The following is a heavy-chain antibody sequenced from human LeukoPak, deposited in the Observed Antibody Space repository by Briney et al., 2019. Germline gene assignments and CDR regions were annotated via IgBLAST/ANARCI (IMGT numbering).Heavy chain of an antibody. CDR1: GGSSSSSSYY. CDR3: ARIPGVGYSSGWYRFDS. J-gene: IGHJ5*01. Sequence: SETLSLTCTVSGGSSSSSSYYWGWIRQPPGKGLEWIGEINHSGSTNYNPSLKSRVTRSVATSKNQCSLKLSSVTAADRAVFYCARIPGVGYSSGWYRFDSWGQGTQVTVSS. D-gene: IGHD6-19*01. V-gene: IGHV4-39*07. CDR2: INHSGST.